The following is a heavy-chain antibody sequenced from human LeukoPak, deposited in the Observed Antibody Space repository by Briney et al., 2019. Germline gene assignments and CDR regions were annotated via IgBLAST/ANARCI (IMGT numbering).Heavy chain of an antibody. CDR3: ARQRSSSWYDNDY. Sequence: GESLKISFKGSGYSFTSYWIGWVRPMPGKGLEWMGIIYPGDSDTRYSPSFQGQVTISADKSISTAYLQRSSLKASDTAMYYCARQRSSSWYDNDYWGQGTLVTVSS. CDR1: GYSFTSYW. CDR2: IYPGDSDT. V-gene: IGHV5-51*01. D-gene: IGHD6-13*01. J-gene: IGHJ4*02.